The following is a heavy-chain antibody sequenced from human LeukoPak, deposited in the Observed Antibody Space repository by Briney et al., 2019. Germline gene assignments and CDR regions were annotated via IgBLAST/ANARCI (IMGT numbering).Heavy chain of an antibody. CDR1: GFSFSNYW. J-gene: IGHJ4*02. CDR3: ARGPAAGNLLGF. D-gene: IGHD6-19*01. CDR2: TKQDGSEK. Sequence: GGSLRLSCAASGFSFSNYWMSWVRQAPGKGLEWVANTKQDGSEKYYVDSVKGRFTISRGNAKNSVSLQMNSLRAEDTAVYYCARGPAAGNLLGFWGQGTLVTVSS. V-gene: IGHV3-7*01.